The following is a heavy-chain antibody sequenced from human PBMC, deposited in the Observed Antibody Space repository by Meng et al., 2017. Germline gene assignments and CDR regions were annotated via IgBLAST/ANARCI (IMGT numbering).Heavy chain of an antibody. V-gene: IGHV4-34*01. Sequence: RLGAGVLPPSKTRALTSVVSGGSFSDYYWSWIRQTPGKGLEWIGEINHSGSTNYNPSLESRATISVDTSQNNISLKLSSVTAADSAVYYCARGPTTMAHDFDYWGQGTLVTVSS. CDR1: GGSFSDYY. D-gene: IGHD4-11*01. CDR3: ARGPTTMAHDFDY. J-gene: IGHJ4*02. CDR2: INHSGST.